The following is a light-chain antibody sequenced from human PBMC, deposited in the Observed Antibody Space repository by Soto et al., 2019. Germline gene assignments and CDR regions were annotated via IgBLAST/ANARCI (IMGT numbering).Light chain of an antibody. J-gene: IGKJ4*01. CDR2: DAS. V-gene: IGKV3-11*01. CDR3: QQRGNWPLT. CDR1: QLISNY. Sequence: EIMSTQSPATLSLSPGETATLSCRANQLISNYLAWYQQKPGQAPRLLIYDASNRATGIPARFSGSGSGTDFTLTISSLEPEDFAVYYCQQRGNWPLTFGGGTKVDIK.